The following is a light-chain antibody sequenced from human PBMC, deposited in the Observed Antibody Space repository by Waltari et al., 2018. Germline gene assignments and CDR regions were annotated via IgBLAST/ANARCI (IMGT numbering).Light chain of an antibody. CDR1: QSLSRTY. J-gene: IGKJ1*01. CDR2: GAS. CDR3: QQYVSSPWT. V-gene: IGKV3-20*01. Sequence: EIVLTQSPGTLSLSPGERATLSCRASQSLSRTYLAWYHQRPGQPPRLLIYGASNRAAGVPDRFSCGGSWTDFTLTISRLEPEDFALYYCQQYVSSPWTFGQGTKVEIK.